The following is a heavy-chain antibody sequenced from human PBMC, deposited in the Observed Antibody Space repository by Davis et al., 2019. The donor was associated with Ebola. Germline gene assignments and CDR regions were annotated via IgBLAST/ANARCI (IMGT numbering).Heavy chain of an antibody. CDR3: ARDGGDSSDLYYYYGMDV. CDR2: INSDGSST. Sequence: GESLKISCAASGFTFSSYWMHWVRQDPGKGLVWVSRINSDGSSTSYADSVKGRFSISRDNAKNTLYLQMNSLRAEDTAVYYCARDGGDSSDLYYYYGMDVWGKGTTVTVSS. CDR1: GFTFSSYW. V-gene: IGHV3-74*01. D-gene: IGHD3-22*01. J-gene: IGHJ6*04.